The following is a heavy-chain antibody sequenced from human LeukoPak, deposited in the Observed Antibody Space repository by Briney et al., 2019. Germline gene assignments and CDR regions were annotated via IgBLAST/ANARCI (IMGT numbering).Heavy chain of an antibody. D-gene: IGHD3-10*01. Sequence: PSETLSLTCTVSGGSISSSSHYWGWIRHPPGEGLEWIGSIYHSGSTGYNPSLKSRVTISVDTSKNQFSLNLNSVTAADTAMYYCARDNSEFRGVLRTSQKFDAFDIWGQGTMVTVSS. CDR2: IYHSGST. V-gene: IGHV4-39*02. CDR1: GGSISSSSHY. J-gene: IGHJ3*02. CDR3: ARDNSEFRGVLRTSQKFDAFDI.